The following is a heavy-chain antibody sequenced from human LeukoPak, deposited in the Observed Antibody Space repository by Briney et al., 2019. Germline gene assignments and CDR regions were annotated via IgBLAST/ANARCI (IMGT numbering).Heavy chain of an antibody. CDR2: IRYDGSNK. V-gene: IGHV3-30*02. Sequence: PGGSLRLSCAASGFTFSDYEMTWVRQAPGKGLEWVAFIRYDGSNKYYADSVKGRFTISRDNSKNTLYLQMNSLRAEDTAVYYCARDLGQYYDTSDNWFDPWGQGTLVTVSS. CDR3: ARDLGQYYDTSDNWFDP. J-gene: IGHJ5*02. CDR1: GFTFSDYE. D-gene: IGHD3-22*01.